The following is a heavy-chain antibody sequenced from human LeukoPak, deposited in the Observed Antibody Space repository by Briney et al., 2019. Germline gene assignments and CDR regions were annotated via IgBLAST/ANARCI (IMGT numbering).Heavy chain of an antibody. Sequence: PSETLSLTCTVSGGSISSGGYYWSWIPQHPGKGLEWIGYIYYSGSTYYNPSLKSRVTISVDTSKNQFSLKLSSVTAADTAVYYCARERKYYYDSSAMGAFDIWGQGTMVTVSS. D-gene: IGHD3-22*01. CDR2: IYYSGST. CDR3: ARERKYYYDSSAMGAFDI. J-gene: IGHJ3*02. CDR1: GGSISSGGYY. V-gene: IGHV4-31*03.